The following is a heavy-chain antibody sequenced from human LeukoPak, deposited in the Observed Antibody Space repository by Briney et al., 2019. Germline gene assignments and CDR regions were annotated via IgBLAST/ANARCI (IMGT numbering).Heavy chain of an antibody. V-gene: IGHV3-21*01. CDR3: AKSPLLQLWSFDY. J-gene: IGHJ4*02. Sequence: PGGSLRLSCAASGFTFSSYSMNWVRQAPGKGLEWVSSISSSSSYIYYADSVKGRFTISRDNSKNTLYLQMNSLRAEDTAVYYCAKSPLLQLWSFDYWGQGTLVTVSS. CDR1: GFTFSSYS. D-gene: IGHD5-18*01. CDR2: ISSSSSYI.